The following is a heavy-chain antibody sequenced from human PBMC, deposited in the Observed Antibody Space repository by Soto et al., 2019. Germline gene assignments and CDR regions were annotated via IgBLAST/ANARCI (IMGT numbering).Heavy chain of an antibody. Sequence: PSETLSLTCTVSGGSLSSGDYYWSWIRQPPGKGLEWIGNIYYSGSTYYNPSLKSRVTISIDTSKNQFSLKLSSVTAADTAVYYCASRKSSPYFDYWGQGTLVTVSS. D-gene: IGHD3-10*01. V-gene: IGHV4-30-4*01. J-gene: IGHJ4*02. CDR2: IYYSGST. CDR1: GGSLSSGDYY. CDR3: ASRKSSPYFDY.